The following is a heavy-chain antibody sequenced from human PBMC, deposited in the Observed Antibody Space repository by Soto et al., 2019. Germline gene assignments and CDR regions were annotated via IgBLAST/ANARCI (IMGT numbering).Heavy chain of an antibody. J-gene: IGHJ4*02. CDR3: IRDRTGTGGFDY. V-gene: IGHV1-2*02. CDR1: GHTLSVHH. Sequence: SVKVFCKAPGHTLSVHHMHWGRQAPGHGLEWLIYIDLDTGNTASSQIFQGRVTTTRDTSFTTAYTEQSGLGSDATALYYCIRDRTGTGGFDYCAQGTRVTV. CDR2: IDLDTGNT. D-gene: IGHD7-27*01.